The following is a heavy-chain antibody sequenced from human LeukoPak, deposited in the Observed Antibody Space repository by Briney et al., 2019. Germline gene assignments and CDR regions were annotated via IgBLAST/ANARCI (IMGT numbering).Heavy chain of an antibody. CDR3: ARAYYYHYYMDV. CDR1: GFTVSSNY. Sequence: PGGSLRLSCAASGFTVSSNYMSWVRQAAGKGLEWVSEIYSDGRTYYAASVKGRFSISRDNSKNTVYLQMNSLRAEDTAVYYCARAYYYHYYMDVWGKGPMVTVSS. CDR2: IYSDGRT. J-gene: IGHJ6*03. V-gene: IGHV3-53*01.